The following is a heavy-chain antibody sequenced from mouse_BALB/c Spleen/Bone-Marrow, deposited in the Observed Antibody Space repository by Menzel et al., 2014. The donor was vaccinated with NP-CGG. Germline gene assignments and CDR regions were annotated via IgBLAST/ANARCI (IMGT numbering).Heavy chain of an antibody. CDR1: GFTFSSFG. V-gene: IGHV5-17*02. Sequence: EVHLVESGGGLVQPGGSRKLSCAASGFTFSSFGMHWVRQAPEKGLEWVAYISSGSSTIYYADTVMGRFTISRDNPKNTLFLPMTSLRSEDTAMYYCARSGSSSGYFDYWGQGTTLTVSS. CDR2: ISSGSSTI. D-gene: IGHD1-1*01. CDR3: ARSGSSSGYFDY. J-gene: IGHJ2*01.